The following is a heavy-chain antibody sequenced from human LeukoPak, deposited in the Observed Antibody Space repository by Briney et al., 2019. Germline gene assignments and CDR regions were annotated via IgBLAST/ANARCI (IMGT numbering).Heavy chain of an antibody. Sequence: GGSLRLSCAASGFTFSSYWMHWLRQAPGKGLVWVSRINSDGSSTSYADSVKGRFTISRDNAKNTLYLQMNSLRAEDTAVYYCATDMYYYDSSGLFDYWGQGTLVTVSS. CDR1: GFTFSSYW. D-gene: IGHD3-22*01. J-gene: IGHJ4*02. CDR3: ATDMYYYDSSGLFDY. V-gene: IGHV3-74*01. CDR2: INSDGSST.